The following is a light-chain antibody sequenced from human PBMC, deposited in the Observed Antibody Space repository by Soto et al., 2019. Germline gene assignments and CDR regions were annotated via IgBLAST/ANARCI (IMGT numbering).Light chain of an antibody. V-gene: IGKV3-11*01. CDR1: QSVSSH. J-gene: IGKJ5*01. Sequence: EIVLTQSPATLSLSPGEGATVSCRASQSVSSHLAWYQQKRGQAPRLLIYDASSRASGIPARFSGRGSGTDFTHTISYLEPEDFAIYYCQQGGNWPLTFGQGTRLEIK. CDR2: DAS. CDR3: QQGGNWPLT.